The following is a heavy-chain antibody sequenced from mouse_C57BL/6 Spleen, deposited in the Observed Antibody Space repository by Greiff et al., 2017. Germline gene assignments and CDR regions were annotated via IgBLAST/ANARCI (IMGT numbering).Heavy chain of an antibody. J-gene: IGHJ4*01. Sequence: QVQLQQPGAELVKPGASVKMSCKASGYTFPSYWITWVKQRPGQGLAWVGDIYPGSGSTNYNEKFKSKATLTVDTSSSTAYMQLSSLTSLDSAVYYCAREVDVYFSALDYWGQGTPVTLSP. D-gene: IGHD1-1*01. CDR1: GYTFPSYW. CDR2: IYPGSGST. V-gene: IGHV1-55*01. CDR3: AREVDVYFSALDY.